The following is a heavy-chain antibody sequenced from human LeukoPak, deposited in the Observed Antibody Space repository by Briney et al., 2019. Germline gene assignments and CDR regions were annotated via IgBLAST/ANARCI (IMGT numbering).Heavy chain of an antibody. Sequence: SETLSLTCTVSGGSISSGDYYWGWIRQHPGKGLEWIGYIYYSGSTYYNPSLKSRVTISVDTSKNQFSLKLSSVTAADTAVYYCARDHTTSSNWFDPWGQGTLSPSPQ. CDR3: ARDHTTSSNWFDP. J-gene: IGHJ5*02. D-gene: IGHD2-2*01. V-gene: IGHV4-31*03. CDR2: IYYSGST. CDR1: GGSISSGDYY.